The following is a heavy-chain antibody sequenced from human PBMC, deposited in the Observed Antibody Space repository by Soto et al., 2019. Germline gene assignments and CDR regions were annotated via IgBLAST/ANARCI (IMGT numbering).Heavy chain of an antibody. CDR1: GFTFSVYT. V-gene: IGHV3-48*02. Sequence: EAQLVESGGGLVQPGGSLRLSCAASGFTFSVYTMHWVRQSPGKGLEWISYITSSGTTISYADSVKGRFTISRDNAKSSLFLQMDTLRDEDTAVYYCARDGFSTSTDRPWFDPWGQRTLVTVSS. CDR2: ITSSGTTI. D-gene: IGHD6-6*01. J-gene: IGHJ5*02. CDR3: ARDGFSTSTDRPWFDP.